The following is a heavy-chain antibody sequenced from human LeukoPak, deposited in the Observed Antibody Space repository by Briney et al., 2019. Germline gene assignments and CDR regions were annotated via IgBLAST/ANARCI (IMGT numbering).Heavy chain of an antibody. D-gene: IGHD2-21*01. Sequence: GGSLRLSCAASGFSFSNYAMSWVRQAPGRGLEWVSGISGSGDNTYYADSVKGRFTISRDNSKNTLYLQMNSLRAEDTAVYYCAKALEVVRYYYYYYYMDVWGKGTTVTISS. CDR2: ISGSGDNT. J-gene: IGHJ6*03. V-gene: IGHV3-23*01. CDR3: AKALEVVRYYYYYYYMDV. CDR1: GFSFSNYA.